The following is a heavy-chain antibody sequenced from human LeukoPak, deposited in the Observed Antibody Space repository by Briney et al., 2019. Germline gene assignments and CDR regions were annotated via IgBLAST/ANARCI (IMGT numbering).Heavy chain of an antibody. CDR2: ISYDGSNK. CDR3: AKAEGGYYYYGMDV. CDR1: GFTFSSYG. V-gene: IGHV3-30*18. J-gene: IGHJ6*02. D-gene: IGHD1-14*01. Sequence: GRSLRLSCAASGFTFSSYGMHWVRQAPGKGLEWVAVISYDGSNKYYADSVQGRFTISSDNSKNTLYLQMNSLRAEDTAVYYCAKAEGGYYYYGMDVWGQGTTVTVSS.